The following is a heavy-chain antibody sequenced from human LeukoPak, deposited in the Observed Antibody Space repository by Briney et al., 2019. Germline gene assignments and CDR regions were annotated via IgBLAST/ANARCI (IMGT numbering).Heavy chain of an antibody. CDR3: AREFTIDAFDI. CDR1: GFSFSSYS. Sequence: PGGSLRLSCAASGFSFSSYSMKWVRQAPGKGLEWVSSISSSSNYIYYADSVKGRFTISRDNAKNSLYLQMNSLRAEDTAVYYCAREFTIDAFDIWGQGTMVTVSS. J-gene: IGHJ3*02. D-gene: IGHD2-2*01. CDR2: ISSSSNYI. V-gene: IGHV3-21*01.